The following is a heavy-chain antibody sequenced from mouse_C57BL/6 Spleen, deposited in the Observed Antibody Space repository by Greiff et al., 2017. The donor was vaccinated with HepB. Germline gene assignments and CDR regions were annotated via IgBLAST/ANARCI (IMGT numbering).Heavy chain of an antibody. D-gene: IGHD1-1*01. CDR2: ISSGSSTI. CDR1: GFTFSDYG. CDR3: AREYYGSSPYYFDY. Sequence: EVMLVESGGGLVKPGGSLKLSCAASGFTFSDYGMHWVRQAPEKGLEWVAYISSGSSTIYYADTVKGRFTISRDNAKNTLFLQMTSLRSEDTAMYYCAREYYGSSPYYFDYWGQGTTLTVSS. J-gene: IGHJ2*01. V-gene: IGHV5-17*01.